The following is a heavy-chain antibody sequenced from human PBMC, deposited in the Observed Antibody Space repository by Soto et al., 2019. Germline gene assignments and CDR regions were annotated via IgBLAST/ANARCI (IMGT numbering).Heavy chain of an antibody. V-gene: IGHV5-51*01. CDR2: IFPGDAET. J-gene: IGHJ6*02. CDR3: ATPGGFGMDV. Sequence: PGESLKISCQGSGYNFATHWIGWVRHKAGKGLEWMGIIFPGDAETRYSPSFQGHITISADKSISIAYLRWSSLKASDTGMYYCATPGGFGMDVWGQGTTVTSP. D-gene: IGHD5-12*01. CDR1: GYNFATHW.